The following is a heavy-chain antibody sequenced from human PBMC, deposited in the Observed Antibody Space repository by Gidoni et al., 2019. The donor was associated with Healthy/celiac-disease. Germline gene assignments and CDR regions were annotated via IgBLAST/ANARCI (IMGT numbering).Heavy chain of an antibody. CDR1: GLPCISYG. D-gene: IGHD3-22*01. J-gene: IGHJ4*02. V-gene: IGHV3-30*18. Sequence: VRLVESGGGLVRPGRARGVPCDASGLPCISYGMHWVRQAPGKGLELVAVISYDGSNKYYADSGKGRFTISRDNTKNTLYLQMNSLRAEDTAVYYCAKDVTISGYGNDYVDYWGQGTLVTVSS. CDR3: AKDVTISGYGNDYVDY. CDR2: ISYDGSNK.